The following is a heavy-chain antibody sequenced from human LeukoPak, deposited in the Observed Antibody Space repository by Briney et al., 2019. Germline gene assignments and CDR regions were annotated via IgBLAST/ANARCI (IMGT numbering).Heavy chain of an antibody. V-gene: IGHV4-39*01. D-gene: IGHD2-15*01. CDR2: IYYSGST. CDR1: GGSISSGSYY. Sequence: SETLSLTCTVSGGSISSGSYYWGWIRQPPGKGLEWIGSIYYSGSTYYNPSLRSRVTLSIDTSRNQVSLKVTSVTAADTALYYCARVVASTSIDSWGQGILVTVSS. J-gene: IGHJ4*02. CDR3: ARVVASTSIDS.